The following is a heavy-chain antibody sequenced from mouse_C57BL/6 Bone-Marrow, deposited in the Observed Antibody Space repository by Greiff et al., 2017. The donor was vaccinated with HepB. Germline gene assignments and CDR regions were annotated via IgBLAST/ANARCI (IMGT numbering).Heavy chain of an antibody. V-gene: IGHV2-6-1*01. CDR2: IWSDGST. CDR1: GFSLTSYG. Sequence: VKLMESGPGLVAPSQSLSITCTVSGFSLTSYGVHWVRQPPGKGLEWLVVIWSDGSTTYNSALKSRLSISKDNSKSQVFLKMNSLQTDDTAMYYVARHVAYYSNRYAMDYWGQGTSVTVSS. CDR3: ARHVAYYSNRYAMDY. D-gene: IGHD2-5*01. J-gene: IGHJ4*01.